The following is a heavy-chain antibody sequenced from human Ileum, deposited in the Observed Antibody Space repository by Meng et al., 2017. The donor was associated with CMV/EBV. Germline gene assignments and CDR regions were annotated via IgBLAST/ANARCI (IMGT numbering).Heavy chain of an antibody. Sequence: SVNVSLKTSGYTFTSFYIHWVRQAPGQGLEWMGIVYPSGGSATYAQKFQGTVTMTRDTSTRTVYMELSSLRSEDTTVYYCARARGGYSDDAFDIWGQETMVTVSS. CDR3: ARARGGYSDDAFDI. CDR2: VYPSGGSA. D-gene: IGHD1-26*01. CDR1: GYTFTSFY. J-gene: IGHJ3*02. V-gene: IGHV1-46*01.